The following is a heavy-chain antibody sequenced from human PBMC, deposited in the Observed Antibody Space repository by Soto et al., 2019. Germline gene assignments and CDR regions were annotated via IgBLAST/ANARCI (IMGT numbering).Heavy chain of an antibody. J-gene: IGHJ3*02. CDR3: ASGYSYEGAFDI. Sequence: PSETLSLTSAASGGSISSGGYSWSWIRQPPGKGLEWIGYIYHSGSTYYNPSLKSRVTISVDRSKNQFSLKLSSVTAADTAVYYCASGYSYEGAFDIWGQGTMVTVSS. V-gene: IGHV4-30-2*01. CDR2: IYHSGST. D-gene: IGHD5-18*01. CDR1: GGSISSGGYS.